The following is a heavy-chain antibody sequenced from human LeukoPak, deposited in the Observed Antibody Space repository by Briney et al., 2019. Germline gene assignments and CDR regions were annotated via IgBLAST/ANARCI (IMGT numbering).Heavy chain of an antibody. V-gene: IGHV5-51*01. CDR2: IYPGDSDT. CDR1: GYSFTSYW. D-gene: IGHD5-12*01. CDR3: ARQVSYDILGIWFDP. Sequence: GESLKISCKGSGYSFTSYWIGWVRQMPGKGLEWMGIIYPGDSDTRYSPSFQGPVTISADKSISTAYLQWSSLEASDTAMYYCARQVSYDILGIWFDPWGQGTLVTVSS. J-gene: IGHJ5*02.